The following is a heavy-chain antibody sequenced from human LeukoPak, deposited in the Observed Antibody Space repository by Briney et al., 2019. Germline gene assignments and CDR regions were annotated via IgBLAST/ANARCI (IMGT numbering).Heavy chain of an antibody. V-gene: IGHV3-30-3*01. CDR1: GFTFSSYA. D-gene: IGHD3-3*01. CDR2: ISYDGSNK. J-gene: IGHJ4*02. Sequence: GRSLRLSCAASGFTFSSYAMHWVRQAPGKGLEWVAVISYDGSNKYYADSVKGRFTISRDNSKNTLYLQMNSLRAEDTAVYYCATILRSHFDYWGQGTLVTVSS. CDR3: ATILRSHFDY.